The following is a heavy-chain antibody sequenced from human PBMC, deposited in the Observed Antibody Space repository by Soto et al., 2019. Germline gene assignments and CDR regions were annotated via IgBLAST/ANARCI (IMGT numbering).Heavy chain of an antibody. V-gene: IGHV4-34*01. CDR2: INDRGSI. Sequence: QVQLQQWGAGPLRPLETLSLTCGVSGGSFSGDYWAWIRQSPGRGLEWIGEINDRGSINYNPSLKSGVSISVDKEKNHYSPTLRSVTAADTAVYYCARECHDILSGPLWVWDFDLWGRGTLVTVSS. CDR3: ARECHDILSGPLWVWDFDL. J-gene: IGHJ2*01. CDR1: GGSFSGDY. D-gene: IGHD3-9*01.